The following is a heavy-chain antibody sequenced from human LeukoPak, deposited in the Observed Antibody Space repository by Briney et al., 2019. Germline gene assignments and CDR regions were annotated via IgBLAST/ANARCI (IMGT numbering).Heavy chain of an antibody. V-gene: IGHV4-34*01. CDR2: INHSGST. CDR3: ARVPFWSGSRRGFDP. J-gene: IGHJ6*02. Sequence: SETLSLTCAVYGGSFSGYYWSWIRQPPGKGLEWIGEINHSGSTNYNPSLKSRVTISVDTSKNQFSLKLSSVTAADTAVYYCARVPFWSGSRRGFDPWGQGTTVTVSS. CDR1: GGSFSGYY. D-gene: IGHD3-3*01.